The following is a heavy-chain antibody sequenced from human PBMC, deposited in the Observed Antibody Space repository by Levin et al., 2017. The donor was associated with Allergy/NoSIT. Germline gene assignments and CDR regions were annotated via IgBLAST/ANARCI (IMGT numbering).Heavy chain of an antibody. Sequence: SCAASGFTFSDYYMDWVRQVPGKGLEWVGRIRNKANSYTTEYAASAKDRFSISRDESKNSLYLQMNSLKTDDTAVYFCARGKNSFDYWGQGTPVTVSS. J-gene: IGHJ4*02. CDR2: IRNKANSYTT. D-gene: IGHD2/OR15-2a*01. CDR3: ARGKNSFDY. CDR1: GFTFSDYY. V-gene: IGHV3-72*01.